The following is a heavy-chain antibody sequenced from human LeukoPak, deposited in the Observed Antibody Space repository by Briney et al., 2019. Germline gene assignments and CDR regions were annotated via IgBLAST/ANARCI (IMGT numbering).Heavy chain of an antibody. V-gene: IGHV3-30*04. CDR2: VSDAGGVT. J-gene: IGHJ4*02. CDR3: ARDIRGYIQSDGYFDY. CDR1: GFTFTSHA. D-gene: IGHD1-1*01. Sequence: PVGSLRLSCAASGFTFTSHAVHWVRQAPGKGVEWVAVVSDAGGVTLYSDSVRGRFTVSRDKPNNTLFLQMNSLRAEDSAVYYCARDIRGYIQSDGYFDYWGRGTLVSVSS.